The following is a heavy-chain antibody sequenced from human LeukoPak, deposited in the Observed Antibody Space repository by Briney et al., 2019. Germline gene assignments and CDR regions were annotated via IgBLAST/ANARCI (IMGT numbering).Heavy chain of an antibody. D-gene: IGHD2-21*02. CDR3: ARESDCGGDCYTGLDY. CDR2: IWYDGTSK. V-gene: IGHV3-33*01. CDR1: GFSLSAYG. J-gene: IGHJ4*02. Sequence: GGSLRLSCAASGFSLSAYGVHWVRQAPGKGLEWVAVIWYDGTSKDYADSVKGRFTFSRDNSKNTLYLQMNSLRAEDTAVYYCARESDCGGDCYTGLDYWGQGTLVTVSS.